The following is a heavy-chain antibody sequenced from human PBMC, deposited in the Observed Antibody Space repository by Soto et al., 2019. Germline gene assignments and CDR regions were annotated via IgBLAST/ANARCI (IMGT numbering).Heavy chain of an antibody. D-gene: IGHD3-16*01. CDR3: ARAPSEYIWGSYLRYYEY. CDR1: GFPFSNYA. Sequence: EVQILESGGGLVQPGGSLRLSCAASGFPFSNYAMAWVRQAPGKGLEWVSAISGTTGHAFYADSVKDRFTISRDNSNNTLYLQMDSLRAEDTAVYHCARAPSEYIWGSYLRYYEYWGQGTLVTVSS. J-gene: IGHJ4*02. CDR2: ISGTTGHA. V-gene: IGHV3-23*01.